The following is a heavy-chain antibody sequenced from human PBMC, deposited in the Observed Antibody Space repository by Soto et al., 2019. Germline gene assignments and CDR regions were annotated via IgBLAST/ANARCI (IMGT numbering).Heavy chain of an antibody. J-gene: IGHJ4*02. CDR2: IYCSGIT. CDR3: ARGGSTSFIDY. V-gene: IGHV4-59*01. D-gene: IGHD2-2*01. CDR1: GGSISIYY. Sequence: SETLSLTCTVSGGSISIYYWSWIRQPPGKGLEWIGYIYCSGITNYNPSLKSRVTISVDTSKNQFSLKLSSVTAADTAVYYCARGGSTSFIDYWGQGNLVTVSS.